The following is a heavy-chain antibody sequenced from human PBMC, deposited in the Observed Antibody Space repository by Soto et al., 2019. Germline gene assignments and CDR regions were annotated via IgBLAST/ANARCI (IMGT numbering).Heavy chain of an antibody. CDR1: GGSVGSGSYY. V-gene: IGHV4-61*03. CDR3: ARDSVLAYYSEHRNHYSFDP. CDR2: IYYSGNT. J-gene: IGHJ5*02. D-gene: IGHD4-4*01. Sequence: SETLSLTCTVSGGSVGSGSYYWSWIRQPLGKGLEWIGYIYYSGNTDYNPSLRGRATISVDKANNHFSMQLTSVTSADTAIYYCARDSVLAYYSEHRNHYSFDPWGQGPLGT.